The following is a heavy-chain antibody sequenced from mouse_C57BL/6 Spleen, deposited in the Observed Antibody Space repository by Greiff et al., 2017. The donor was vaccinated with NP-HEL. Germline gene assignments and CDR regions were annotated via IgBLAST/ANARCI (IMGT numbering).Heavy chain of an antibody. Sequence: VQLQQSGPGLVKPSQSLSLTCSVTGYSFTSGYYWNWLRQFPGNKLEWMGYISYDGSNNYNPSFKNRISITRDTSKNQFFLKLNSVTTEDTATHYCARDYYGSSWFAYWGQGTLVTVSA. CDR3: ARDYYGSSWFAY. CDR1: GYSFTSGYY. D-gene: IGHD1-1*01. J-gene: IGHJ3*01. V-gene: IGHV3-6*01. CDR2: ISYDGSN.